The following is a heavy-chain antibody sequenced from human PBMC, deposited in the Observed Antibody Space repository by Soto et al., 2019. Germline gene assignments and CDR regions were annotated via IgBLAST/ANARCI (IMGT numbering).Heavy chain of an antibody. Sequence: QVQLVQSGAEVKKPGASVKVSCKASGYTFTSYGISWVRQAPGQGLEWMGWISAYNGNTNYAQKLQGRVTMTTDTSTSTAYLELRSLRSDDTAVYYCARAEAFWYYASSGHFDYWGQGTLVTVSS. CDR1: GYTFTSYG. CDR2: ISAYNGNT. CDR3: ARAEAFWYYASSGHFDY. J-gene: IGHJ4*02. D-gene: IGHD3-22*01. V-gene: IGHV1-18*01.